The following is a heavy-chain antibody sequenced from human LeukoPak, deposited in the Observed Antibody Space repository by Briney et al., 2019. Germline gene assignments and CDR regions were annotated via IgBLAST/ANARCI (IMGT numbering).Heavy chain of an antibody. CDR1: GYTFTTSG. Sequence: ASVKVSCKASGYTFTTSGISWVRHAPGQGLEWMGWISAYNGNTNYAQKLQGRVTMTTDTSTSTAYMELSSLRSEDTAVYYCAKGDSGYDSFDAFDIWGQGTMVTVSS. CDR2: ISAYNGNT. J-gene: IGHJ3*02. CDR3: AKGDSGYDSFDAFDI. V-gene: IGHV1-18*01. D-gene: IGHD5-12*01.